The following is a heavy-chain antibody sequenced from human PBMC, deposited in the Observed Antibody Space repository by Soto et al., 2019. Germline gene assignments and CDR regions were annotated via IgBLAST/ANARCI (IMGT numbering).Heavy chain of an antibody. CDR1: GFTFSSYG. V-gene: IGHV3-30*18. D-gene: IGHD3-22*01. Sequence: QVQLVESGGGVVQPGRSLRLSCAASGFTFSSYGMHWVRQAPGKGLEWVAVISKDGGTKYDAESVKGRFTISRDNSKNTLYLQMNSLRAEDTAVYYCAKETHSSGYGSYFDYWGQGTLVTVSS. CDR2: ISKDGGTK. J-gene: IGHJ4*02. CDR3: AKETHSSGYGSYFDY.